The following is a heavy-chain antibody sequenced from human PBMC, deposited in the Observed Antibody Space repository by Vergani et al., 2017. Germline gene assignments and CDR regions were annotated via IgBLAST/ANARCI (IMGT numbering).Heavy chain of an antibody. CDR1: GYTFTGYY. V-gene: IGHV1-2*02. D-gene: IGHD3-3*01. CDR3: AFAAGYYDFFDAFDI. J-gene: IGHJ3*02. Sequence: QVQLVQSGAEVKKPGASVKVSCKASGYTFTGYYMHWVRQAPGQGLEWMGWINPNSGGTNYAQKFQGRVTMTRDTSISTAYMELSRLRSDDTAVYYCAFAAGYYDFFDAFDIWGQGTMVTVSS. CDR2: INPNSGGT.